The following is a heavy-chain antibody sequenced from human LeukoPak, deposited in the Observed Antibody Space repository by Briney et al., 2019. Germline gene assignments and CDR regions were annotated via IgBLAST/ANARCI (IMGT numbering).Heavy chain of an antibody. Sequence: PGGSLRLSCAASGFTFSSYAMSWVRQAPGKGLEWVSAISGSGGSTYYADSVKGRFTISRDNSKNTLYLQMNSLRAEDTAVYYCAKGVVPAATSPLCYMDVWGKGTTVTVSS. CDR1: GFTFSSYA. J-gene: IGHJ6*03. V-gene: IGHV3-23*01. D-gene: IGHD2-2*01. CDR2: ISGSGGST. CDR3: AKGVVPAATSPLCYMDV.